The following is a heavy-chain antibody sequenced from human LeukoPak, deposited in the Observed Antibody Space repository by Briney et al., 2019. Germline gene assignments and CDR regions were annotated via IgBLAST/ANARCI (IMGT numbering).Heavy chain of an antibody. Sequence: GGSLRLSRAASGFTFSSYSMNWVRQAPGKGLEWVSSISSSSTYIYYADSVKGRFTVSRDNAENSLYLQMNSLRAEDTAVYYCARLVSRIALAGADYWGQGTLVTVSS. V-gene: IGHV3-21*06. J-gene: IGHJ4*02. D-gene: IGHD6-19*01. CDR1: GFTFSSYS. CDR2: ISSSSTYI. CDR3: ARLVSRIALAGADY.